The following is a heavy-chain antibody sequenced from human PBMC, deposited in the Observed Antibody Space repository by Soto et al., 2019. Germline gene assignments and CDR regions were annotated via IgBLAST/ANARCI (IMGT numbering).Heavy chain of an antibody. J-gene: IGHJ5*02. CDR2: IYYTGNT. Sequence: PSETLSLTCTVSGGSISNSYWSWIRQPPGKGPEWIGHIYYTGNTNYNPSLNSRVTINPDTSKNQFSLQVNSVTPEDTAVYYCAKGYSYGLDHWGQGTLVTVSS. V-gene: IGHV4-59*12. D-gene: IGHD5-18*01. CDR3: AKGYSYGLDH. CDR1: GGSISNSY.